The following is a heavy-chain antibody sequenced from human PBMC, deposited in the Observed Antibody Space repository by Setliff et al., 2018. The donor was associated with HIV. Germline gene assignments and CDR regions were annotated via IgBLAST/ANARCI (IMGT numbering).Heavy chain of an antibody. Sequence: ASVMVSCKASGYIFTDYYMHWVRQAPGQELEWMGIIYPGGARRSYAQKFQGRVTMTWDTSTSTVYMELSSLRSEDTAFYYCARXXXDSETGYWGQGTLDTVSS. V-gene: IGHV1-46*01. CDR1: GYIFTDYY. D-gene: IGHD3-3*01. J-gene: IGHJ4*02. CDR2: IYPGGARR. CDR3: ARXXXDSETGY.